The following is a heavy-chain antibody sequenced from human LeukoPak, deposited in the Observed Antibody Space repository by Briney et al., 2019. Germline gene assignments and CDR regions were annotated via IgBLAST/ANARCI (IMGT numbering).Heavy chain of an antibody. CDR2: IYYSGST. V-gene: IGHV4-59*12. CDR1: GGSISSYY. CDR3: ARVIVRAMVNDY. J-gene: IGHJ4*02. D-gene: IGHD5-18*01. Sequence: SETLSLTCTVSGGSISSYYWSWIRQPPGKGLEWIGYIYYSGSTNYNPSLKSRVTISVDTSKNQFSLKLSSVTAADTAVYYCARVIVRAMVNDYWGQGTLVTVSS.